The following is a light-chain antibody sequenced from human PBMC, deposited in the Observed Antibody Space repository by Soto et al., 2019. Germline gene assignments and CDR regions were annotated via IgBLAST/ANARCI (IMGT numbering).Light chain of an antibody. Sequence: PGETSTLSCRASQTVNSDYLAWFQQRPGQAPRLLIFATSRRATDIPDRFSGSGSGTDFTLAIRRLEPEEFAVYYCHQFGYSPRTFGQGTKVDIK. CDR3: HQFGYSPRT. J-gene: IGKJ1*01. CDR2: ATS. CDR1: QTVNSDY. V-gene: IGKV3-20*01.